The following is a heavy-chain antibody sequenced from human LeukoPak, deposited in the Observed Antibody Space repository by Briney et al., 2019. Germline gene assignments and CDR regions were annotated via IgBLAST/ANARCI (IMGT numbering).Heavy chain of an antibody. CDR2: ISGSGGST. J-gene: IGHJ4*02. CDR3: AKGDYYDSSGYFDY. D-gene: IGHD3-22*01. Sequence: GGSLRLSCAASGFTFSSYAMSWLRQAPGKGLEWVSAISGSGGSTYYADSVKGWFTISRDNSKNTLYLQMNSLRAEDTAVYYCAKGDYYDSSGYFDYWGQGTLVTVSS. CDR1: GFTFSSYA. V-gene: IGHV3-23*01.